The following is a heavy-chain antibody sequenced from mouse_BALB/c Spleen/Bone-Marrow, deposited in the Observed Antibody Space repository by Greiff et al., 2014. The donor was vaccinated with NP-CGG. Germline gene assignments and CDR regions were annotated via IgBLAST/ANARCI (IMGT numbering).Heavy chain of an antibody. Sequence: QVQLQQSGAELVKPGASVKLSCKASGYTFTSYWMHWVKQRSGQGLEWIGEINPSNGRTNYNEKFKSKATLTVDKSSSTAYMQLSSLTSEDSAVYYCARGGFDYWGQGTTLPVSS. CDR1: GYTFTSYW. V-gene: IGHV1S81*02. CDR3: ARGGFDY. CDR2: INPSNGRT. J-gene: IGHJ2*01.